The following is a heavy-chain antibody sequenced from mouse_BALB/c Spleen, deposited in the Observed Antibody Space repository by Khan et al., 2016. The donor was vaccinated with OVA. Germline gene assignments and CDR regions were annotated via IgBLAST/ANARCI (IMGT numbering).Heavy chain of an antibody. CDR1: GYTFRSYW. J-gene: IGHJ2*01. V-gene: IGHV1-9*01. D-gene: IGHD2-10*01. Sequence: VQLQESGAELMKPGASVKISCKATGYTFRSYWMEWVKQRPGHGLEWIGEILPGNGSTNYNEKFKGKATFTADTSSNQAYMQISSLTSKDSAVYYCTRPYYADYWGQGTTLTVSS. CDR2: ILPGNGST. CDR3: TRPYYADY.